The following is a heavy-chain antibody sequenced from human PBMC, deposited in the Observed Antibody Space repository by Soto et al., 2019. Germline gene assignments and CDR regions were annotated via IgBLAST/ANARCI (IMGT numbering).Heavy chain of an antibody. CDR3: ARRQRVRTAYSSSWYLFDY. CDR2: INHSGST. J-gene: IGHJ4*02. CDR1: GGSFSGYY. D-gene: IGHD6-13*01. V-gene: IGHV4-34*01. Sequence: QVQLQQWGAGLLKPSETLSLTCAVYGGSFSGYYWSWIRQPPGKGLEWIGEINHSGSTNYNPSLKSRVTISVDTSKNQFSLKLSSVTAADTAAYYCARRQRVRTAYSSSWYLFDYWGQGTLVTVSS.